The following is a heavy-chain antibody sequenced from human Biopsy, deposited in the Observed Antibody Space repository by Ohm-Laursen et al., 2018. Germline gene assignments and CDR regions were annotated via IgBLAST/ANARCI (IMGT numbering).Heavy chain of an antibody. CDR3: ATFRASWDTTQGGDY. J-gene: IGHJ4*02. CDR1: GVSISVDGYY. V-gene: IGHV4-31*03. D-gene: IGHD1-26*01. Sequence: SQTLSLTCTVSGVSISVDGYYWAWIRQLPGKGLDWIGYIYHSETTYYNPSLKSRLTMSVDTSKNEFSLRLRSVTAADTAVYFCATFRASWDTTQGGDYWGQGTLVTVSS. CDR2: IYHSETT.